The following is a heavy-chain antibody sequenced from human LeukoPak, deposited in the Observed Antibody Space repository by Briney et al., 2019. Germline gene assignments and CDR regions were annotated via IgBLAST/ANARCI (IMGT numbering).Heavy chain of an antibody. Sequence: GGSLRLSCAASGFTFSSYAMSWVRQAPGKGLEWVSAISGSGGSTYYADSVKGRSTISRDNSKNTLYLQMNSLRAEDTAVYYCAKHKWELPYYFDYWGQGTLVTVSS. J-gene: IGHJ4*02. V-gene: IGHV3-23*01. CDR2: ISGSGGST. CDR3: AKHKWELPYYFDY. CDR1: GFTFSSYA. D-gene: IGHD1-26*01.